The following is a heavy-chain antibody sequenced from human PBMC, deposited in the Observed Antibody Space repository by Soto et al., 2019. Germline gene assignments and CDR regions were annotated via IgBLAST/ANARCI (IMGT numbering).Heavy chain of an antibody. Sequence: SETLSLTCSVSGAALNSGNYYWSWIRQVPGKGLEWIGHIYVTGAVDYNPSLRDRITISQDTSERQFSLSLRLVTAADTAVYYCARLRIATNNYKWFDPWGRGTLVTVSS. CDR3: ARLRIATNNYKWFDP. CDR2: IYVTGAV. J-gene: IGHJ5*02. V-gene: IGHV4-31*03. D-gene: IGHD2-21*01. CDR1: GAALNSGNYY.